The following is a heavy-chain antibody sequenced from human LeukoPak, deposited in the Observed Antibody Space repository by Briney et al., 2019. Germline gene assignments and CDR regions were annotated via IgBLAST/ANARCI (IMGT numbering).Heavy chain of an antibody. CDR3: AKSLHPAWIQLWSDY. D-gene: IGHD5-18*01. Sequence: GGSLRLSCAASGFTFSSYAMSWVRQAPGKGLEWVSAISGSGGSTYYADSVKGRFTISRDNSKNTLYLQMNSLRAEDTAVYYCAKSLHPAWIQLWSDYWGQGTLVTVSS. V-gene: IGHV3-23*01. CDR1: GFTFSSYA. CDR2: ISGSGGST. J-gene: IGHJ4*02.